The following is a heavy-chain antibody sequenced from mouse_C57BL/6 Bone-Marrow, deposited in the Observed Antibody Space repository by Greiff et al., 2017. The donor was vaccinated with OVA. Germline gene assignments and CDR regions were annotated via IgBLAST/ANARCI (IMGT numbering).Heavy chain of an antibody. V-gene: IGHV1-5*01. D-gene: IGHD1-1*01. Sequence: VQLQQSGTVLARPGASVKMSCKTSGYTFTSYWMHWVKQRPGQGLEWIGAIYPGNSDTSYNQKFKGKAKLTAVTSASTAYMELSSLTNEDSAVYYCTRGNFFYYYGRGGFAYWGQGTLVTVSA. CDR2: IYPGNSDT. CDR3: TRGNFFYYYGRGGFAY. CDR1: GYTFTSYW. J-gene: IGHJ3*01.